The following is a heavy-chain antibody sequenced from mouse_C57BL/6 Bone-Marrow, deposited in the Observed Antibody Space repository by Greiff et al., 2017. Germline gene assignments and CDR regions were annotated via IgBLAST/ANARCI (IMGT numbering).Heavy chain of an antibody. V-gene: IGHV1-54*01. Sequence: QVQLQQSGAELVRPGTSVKVSCKASGYAFTNSLIEWVKQRPGQGLEWIGVINPGSGGTTYNEKFNGKATLTADKSSSTAYMQLSSLTSEDSAVYFCARGGYYGSSYVWYIDVWGTGTTVTVSS. CDR2: INPGSGGT. CDR1: GYAFTNSL. J-gene: IGHJ1*03. CDR3: ARGGYYGSSYVWYIDV. D-gene: IGHD1-1*01.